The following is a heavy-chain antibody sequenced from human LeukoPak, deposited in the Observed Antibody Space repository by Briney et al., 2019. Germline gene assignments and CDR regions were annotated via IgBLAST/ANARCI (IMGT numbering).Heavy chain of an antibody. CDR1: RFTFSSYG. CDR3: AKVGAAIDYGDYGHFDY. D-gene: IGHD4-17*01. Sequence: GGSLRLSCAASRFTFSSYGMHWVRQAPGKGLEWVAVIWYDGSNKYYADSVKGRFTISRDNSKNTLYLQMNSLRAEDTAVYYCAKVGAAIDYGDYGHFDYWGQGTLVTVSS. J-gene: IGHJ4*02. CDR2: IWYDGSNK. V-gene: IGHV3-33*06.